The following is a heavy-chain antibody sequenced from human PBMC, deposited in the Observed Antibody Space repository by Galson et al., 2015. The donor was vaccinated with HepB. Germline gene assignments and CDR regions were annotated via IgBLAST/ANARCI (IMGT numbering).Heavy chain of an antibody. CDR2: ISNDGSNG. CDR1: GFTFSGYA. J-gene: IGHJ4*02. Sequence: SLRLSCAASGFTFSGYAMHWVRQAPGKGLEWVAVISNDGSNGYYADPVKGRFTISRDNSKNTLYMQMNSLRAEDTAVYYCASHIYWGQGTLVTVSS. CDR3: ASHIY. V-gene: IGHV3-30*04.